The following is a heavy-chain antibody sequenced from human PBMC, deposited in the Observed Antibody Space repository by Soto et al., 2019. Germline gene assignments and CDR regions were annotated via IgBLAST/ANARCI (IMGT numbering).Heavy chain of an antibody. CDR1: GFTFSPYA. D-gene: IGHD2-15*01. V-gene: IGHV3-30-3*01. J-gene: IGHJ5*02. CDR2: ISYDGSNK. CDR3: ARDNGIAGSFDP. Sequence: PRGSLTVSCAASGFTFSPYAMHWVRQAQGKGLEWVAVISYDGSNKYYADSVKGRFTISRDNSKNSLYLQMNSLRDEDTSVYYCARDNGIAGSFDPWGQGTLVTVSP.